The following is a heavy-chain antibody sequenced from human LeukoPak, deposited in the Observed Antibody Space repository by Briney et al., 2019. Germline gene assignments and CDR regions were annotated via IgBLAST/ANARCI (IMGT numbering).Heavy chain of an antibody. CDR3: ARGQRLGS. CDR2: ITTSGTTQ. Sequence: GGSLRLSCAASGFTFSSYSMNWVRQAPGKGLGWVSYITTSGTTQYYADSVRGRFTISRDNAKDSVYLQMNNLRVEDTAVYFCARGQRLGSWGQGTLVIVSS. V-gene: IGHV3-48*01. J-gene: IGHJ4*02. CDR1: GFTFSSYS. D-gene: IGHD3-9*01.